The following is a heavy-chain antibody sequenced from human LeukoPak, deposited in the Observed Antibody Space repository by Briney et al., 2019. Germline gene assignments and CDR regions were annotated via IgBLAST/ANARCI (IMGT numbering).Heavy chain of an antibody. CDR1: AFTFRLYA. D-gene: IGHD5-18*01. J-gene: IGHJ4*02. CDR3: AKGAASRGYTYVAN. V-gene: IGHV3-23*01. Sequence: GGSLRLSCAASAFTFRLYAMIWVRQAPGKGLEWVSTVSGSGGSTYYADSVKGRFTISRDNSNNTLYLEMNSLRAEDTAVYYCAKGAASRGYTYVANWGQGTLVTVSS. CDR2: VSGSGGST.